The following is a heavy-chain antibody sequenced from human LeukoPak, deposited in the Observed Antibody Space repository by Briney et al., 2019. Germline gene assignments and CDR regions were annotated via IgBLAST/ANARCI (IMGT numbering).Heavy chain of an antibody. CDR3: ARREIVGVSFGY. V-gene: IGHV5-51*01. J-gene: IGHJ4*02. CDR2: IYPGDSDT. CDR1: GYSFTPCW. D-gene: IGHD1-26*01. Sequence: GESLKISCKGSGYSFTPCWIAWVRQMPGKGLECVGIIYPGDSDTRYSPSFQGQVTISADKSISTAYLQWSSLKTSDTAMYYCARREIVGVSFGYWGQGTLVTVSS.